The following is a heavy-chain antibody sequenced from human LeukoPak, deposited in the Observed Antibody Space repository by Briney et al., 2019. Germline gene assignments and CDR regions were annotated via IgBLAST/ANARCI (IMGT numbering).Heavy chain of an antibody. CDR3: ARGPVVPAATSSVYYYYYMDV. Sequence: QTGGSLRLSCAASGFTFSSYWMHWVRQAPGKGLVWVSRINSDGSSTSYADSVKGRFTISRDNAKNTPYLQMNSLRAEDTAVYYCARGPVVPAATSSVYYYYYMDVWGKGTTVTISS. CDR1: GFTFSSYW. D-gene: IGHD2-2*01. CDR2: INSDGSST. J-gene: IGHJ6*03. V-gene: IGHV3-74*01.